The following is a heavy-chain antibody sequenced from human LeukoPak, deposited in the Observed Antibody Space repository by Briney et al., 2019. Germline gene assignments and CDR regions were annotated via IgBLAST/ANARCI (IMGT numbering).Heavy chain of an antibody. CDR2: ISAYNGNT. Sequence: ASVKVSCKASGYTFTSYGISWVRQAPGQGLEWMGWISAYNGNTNYAQKLQGRVTMTTDTSTSTAYMELRSLRSDDTAVYYCASRRDGYNWDAFDIWGQGTMVTVSS. CDR1: GYTFTSYG. J-gene: IGHJ3*02. D-gene: IGHD5-24*01. V-gene: IGHV1-18*01. CDR3: ASRRDGYNWDAFDI.